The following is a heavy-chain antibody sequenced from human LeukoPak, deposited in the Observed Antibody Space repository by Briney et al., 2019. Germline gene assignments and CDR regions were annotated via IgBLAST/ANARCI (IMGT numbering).Heavy chain of an antibody. CDR1: GFTFSHHG. CDR3: ARGDYFASGSYSDY. CDR2: IRNDGSNH. J-gene: IGHJ4*02. V-gene: IGHV3-30*02. D-gene: IGHD3-10*01. Sequence: GGSLRLSCAASGFTFSHHGMHWVRQAPAKGLEWVAFIRNDGSNHYYADSVKGRFTISRDNSKNNVYLQMYSLRAEDTAVYYCARGDYFASGSYSDYWGQGTLVTVSS.